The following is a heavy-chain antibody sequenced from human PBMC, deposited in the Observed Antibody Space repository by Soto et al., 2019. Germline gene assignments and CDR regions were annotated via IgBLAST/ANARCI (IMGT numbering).Heavy chain of an antibody. CDR2: MSAYNGNT. D-gene: IGHD3-10*01. J-gene: IGHJ3*02. V-gene: IGHV1-18*01. CDR3: ARGIPLLNQYYYAPLAFDI. Sequence: QVQLVQSGAEVKKPGASVKVSCKASGYTFTSYGISWVRQAPGQGLEWMGWMSAYNGNTNYAQKLQGRVTMNTATSTSTAYMELRSLRSEDTAVYYCARGIPLLNQYYYAPLAFDIWGKGTMVSVSS. CDR1: GYTFTSYG.